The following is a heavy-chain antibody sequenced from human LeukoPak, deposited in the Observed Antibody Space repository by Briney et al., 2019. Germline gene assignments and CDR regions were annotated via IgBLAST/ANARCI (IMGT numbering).Heavy chain of an antibody. CDR2: ISPDARTI. CDR3: ARDFYTSYYSSSGDDFDY. V-gene: IGHV3-74*01. Sequence: PGGSLRLSCAASGFTFSGYWMHWVRQAPGKGLVWVSRISPDARTISYADSVKGRFTISRDNAKNTLYLQMNSLRAEDTAVYYCARDFYTSYYSSSGDDFDYWGQGSLVTVSS. D-gene: IGHD3-22*01. CDR1: GFTFSGYW. J-gene: IGHJ4*02.